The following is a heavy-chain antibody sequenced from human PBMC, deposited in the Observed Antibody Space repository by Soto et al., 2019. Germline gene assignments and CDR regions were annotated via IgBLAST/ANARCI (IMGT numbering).Heavy chain of an antibody. J-gene: IGHJ4*02. Sequence: PGGSLRLSCSASGFTFSSFGMHWVRQAPGKGLEWVALMSYDETKKYYADSVKGRFTISRDNSKSTLLLQMNSLRAEDTAVYYCAKDRDCSSGRCYFDSWGQGTLVTVSS. D-gene: IGHD2-15*01. CDR3: AKDRDCSSGRCYFDS. CDR1: GFTFSSFG. CDR2: MSYDETKK. V-gene: IGHV3-30*18.